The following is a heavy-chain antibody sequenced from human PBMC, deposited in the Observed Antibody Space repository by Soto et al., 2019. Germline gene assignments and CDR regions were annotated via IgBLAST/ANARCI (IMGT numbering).Heavy chain of an antibody. CDR1: GGSISSYY. J-gene: IGHJ6*02. CDR3: ARADPDYYYYGMDV. CDR2: IYYSGST. Sequence: SETLTLTCTVSGGSISSYYWSWIRQPPGKGLEWIGYIYYSGSTNYNPSLKSRVTISVDTSKNQFSLRLSSVTAADTAVYYCARADPDYYYYGMDVWGQGTTVTVSS. V-gene: IGHV4-59*01.